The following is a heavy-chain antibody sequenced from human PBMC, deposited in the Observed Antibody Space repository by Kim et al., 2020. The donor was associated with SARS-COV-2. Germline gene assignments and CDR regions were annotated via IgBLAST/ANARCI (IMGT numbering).Heavy chain of an antibody. D-gene: IGHD6-13*01. CDR2: INPKSGGT. V-gene: IGHV1-2*06. CDR3: ARVRIALAGTRPDY. CDR1: GYTFTGYY. J-gene: IGHJ4*02. Sequence: ASVKVSCKASGYTFTGYYIHWVRQAPGQGLEWMGRINPKSGGTNYAQQFQGRVTMTRDTSLDTAYMELSRLRADDTAVYYCARVRIALAGTRPDYWGQGTLVTVSS.